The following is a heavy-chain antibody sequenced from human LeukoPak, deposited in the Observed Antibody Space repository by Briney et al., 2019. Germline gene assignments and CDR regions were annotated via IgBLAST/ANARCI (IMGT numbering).Heavy chain of an antibody. CDR2: IIPIFGTA. CDR1: GGTFSSYA. Sequence: GASVKVSCKASGGTFSSYAISWVRQAPGQGLEWMGGIIPIFGTANYAQKFQGRVTITTDESTSTAYMELSSLRSEDTAVYYCARDGDTVATIDGWFDPWGQGTLVTVSS. J-gene: IGHJ5*02. CDR3: ARDGDTVATIDGWFDP. V-gene: IGHV1-69*05. D-gene: IGHD5-12*01.